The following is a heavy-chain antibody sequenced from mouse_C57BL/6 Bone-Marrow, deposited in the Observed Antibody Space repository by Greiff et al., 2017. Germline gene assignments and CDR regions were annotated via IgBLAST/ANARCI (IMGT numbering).Heavy chain of an antibody. CDR3: ARARYWYFDV. Sequence: VQLQQSGAELARPGASVKLSCKASGYTFTSYGISWVKQRTGQGLEWIGEIYPRSGNTYYNEKFKGKATLTADKYSSTAYMELRSLTSEDSAVYFCARARYWYFDVWGTGTTVTVSS. J-gene: IGHJ1*03. V-gene: IGHV1-81*01. CDR2: IYPRSGNT. CDR1: GYTFTSYG.